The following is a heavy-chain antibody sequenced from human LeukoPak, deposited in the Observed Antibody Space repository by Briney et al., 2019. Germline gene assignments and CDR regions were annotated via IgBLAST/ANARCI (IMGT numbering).Heavy chain of an antibody. V-gene: IGHV1-46*01. CDR3: AREGTKGDFDY. D-gene: IGHD2-8*01. CDR2: INPSGGST. CDR1: GYTFTSYY. Sequence: ASVKVSCKASGYTFTSYYMYWVRQAPGQGLEWMGIINPSGGSTSYAQKFQGRVTMTRDTSTSTVYMELSRLRSDDTAVYYCAREGTKGDFDYWGQGTLVTVSS. J-gene: IGHJ4*02.